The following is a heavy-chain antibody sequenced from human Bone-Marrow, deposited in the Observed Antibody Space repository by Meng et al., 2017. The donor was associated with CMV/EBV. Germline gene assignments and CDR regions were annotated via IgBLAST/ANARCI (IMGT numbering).Heavy chain of an antibody. J-gene: IGHJ4*02. CDR3: AREGRDGYNFVVDY. CDR1: RFTSSSYD. Sequence: CRFTSSSYDMQWVGQAPGKGLEGVAVISFDGINKYDADSVKGRFTISRDNSKNTLYLQMNSLRDEDTAVYYCAREGRDGYNFVVDYWGQGTLVTVSS. CDR2: ISFDGINK. V-gene: IGHV3-30-3*01. D-gene: IGHD5-24*01.